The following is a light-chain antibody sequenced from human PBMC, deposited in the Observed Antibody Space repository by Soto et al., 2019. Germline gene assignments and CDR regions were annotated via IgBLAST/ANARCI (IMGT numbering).Light chain of an antibody. CDR1: QSISTF. V-gene: IGKV1-39*01. J-gene: IGKJ2*01. CDR2: TAS. CDR3: QQSYGIPYT. Sequence: DIQMTQSPSSLSASVGDSVTITCRASQSISTFLHWYQQRPGKAPKLLINTASTLESGVPSRFSGGGSGTEFTLTINSLHPDDFATYYCQQSYGIPYTFGQGTKLEIK.